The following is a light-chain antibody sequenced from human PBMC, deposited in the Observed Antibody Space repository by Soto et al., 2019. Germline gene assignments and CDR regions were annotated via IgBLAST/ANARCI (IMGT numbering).Light chain of an antibody. CDR1: QSISYW. CDR3: QHHSSYSLP. V-gene: IGKV1-5*01. CDR2: DVS. J-gene: IGKJ1*01. Sequence: DIQMTQSPSTLSASVGDRVTITCRASQSISYWLAWYQQKPGKAPKLLIYDVSTLESGVPSRFSGSGSGTEFTLTISSLQPDDFATYWCQHHSSYSLPFGQGTKVEIK.